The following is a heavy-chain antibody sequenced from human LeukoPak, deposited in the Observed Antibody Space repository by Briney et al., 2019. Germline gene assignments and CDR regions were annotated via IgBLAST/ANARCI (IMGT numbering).Heavy chain of an antibody. D-gene: IGHD1-26*01. CDR2: ITPYNGDT. V-gene: IGHV1-18*01. CDR1: GYTCITYG. Sequence: ASVNVSCKASGYTCITYGITWVRQAPGQGLEWMGWITPYNGDTNYAQNLQDRVTMTTDTSTSTAYMELRSLRSDDTAVYFCARVAGVSYNYFDSWGQGTLVTVSS. J-gene: IGHJ4*02. CDR3: ARVAGVSYNYFDS.